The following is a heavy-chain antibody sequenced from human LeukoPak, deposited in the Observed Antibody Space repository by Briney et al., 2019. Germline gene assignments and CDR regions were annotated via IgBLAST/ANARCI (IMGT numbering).Heavy chain of an antibody. V-gene: IGHV4-59*01. CDR1: GGSISSYY. CDR3: ARGFTLFDP. CDR2: IYYSGST. J-gene: IGHJ5*02. D-gene: IGHD2/OR15-2a*01. Sequence: SETLSLTCTVSGGSISSYYWSWIRQPPGKGLEWIGYIYYSGSTKYNPSLKSRVTISVDTSKNQFSLKLSSVTAADTAVYYCARGFTLFDPWGQGTLVTVSS.